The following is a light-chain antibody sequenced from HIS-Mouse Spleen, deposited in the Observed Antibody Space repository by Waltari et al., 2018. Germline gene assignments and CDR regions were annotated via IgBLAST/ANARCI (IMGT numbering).Light chain of an antibody. V-gene: IGLV6-57*02. J-gene: IGLJ2*01. CDR2: EDN. CDR3: QSYDSSNVV. CDR1: SGSLASNS. Sequence: NFMLTQPHSVSESPGKTVTISCTGSSGSLASNSVQWYQQRPGSAPTTVIYEDNQRPSGVPDRFSGSIDSSSNSASLTISGLKTEDEADYYCQSYDSSNVVFGGGTKLTVL.